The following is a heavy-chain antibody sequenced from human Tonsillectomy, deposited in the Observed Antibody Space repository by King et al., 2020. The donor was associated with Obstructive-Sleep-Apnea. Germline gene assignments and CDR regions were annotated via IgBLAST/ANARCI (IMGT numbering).Heavy chain of an antibody. CDR2: ISYDGGNK. Sequence: VQLVESGGGVVQPGRSLRLSCAASGFTFSNYGMHWVRQAPGKGLEWVAVISYDGGNKYYADSVKGRFTISRDNFKNTLYLQMNSLRPEDTAMYYCAKDLGSGDHDVLTGYLYYHGMVVWGQGTTVTVSS. CDR1: GFTFSNYG. D-gene: IGHD3-9*01. CDR3: AKDLGSGDHDVLTGYLYYHGMVV. J-gene: IGHJ6*02. V-gene: IGHV3-30*18.